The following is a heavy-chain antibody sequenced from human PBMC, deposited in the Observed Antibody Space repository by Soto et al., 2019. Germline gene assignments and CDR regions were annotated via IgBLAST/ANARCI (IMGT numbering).Heavy chain of an antibody. V-gene: IGHV3-15*01. CDR1: GFTFSNAW. CDR2: IKSKTDGGTT. CDR3: TTRRGFGELDFDY. J-gene: IGHJ4*02. Sequence: GGSLRLSCAASGFTFSNAWMSWVRQAPGKGLEWVGRIKSKTDGGTTDYAAPVKGRFTISRDDSKNTLYLQMNSLKTEDTAVYYCTTRRGFGELDFDYWGQGTLVTVSS. D-gene: IGHD3-10*01.